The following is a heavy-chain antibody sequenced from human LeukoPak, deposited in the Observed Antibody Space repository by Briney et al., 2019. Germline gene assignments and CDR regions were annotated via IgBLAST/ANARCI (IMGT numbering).Heavy chain of an antibody. CDR2: IKPNSGGT. D-gene: IGHD5-12*01. V-gene: IGHV1-2*06. Sequence: ASVKVSCKASGYTFTGYYIHWVRQAPGQGLEWMGRIKPNSGGTDYAQKFQGRVTMTRDTSISTAYMEVSRLTSDDTAAYYCATTTSGTYLFDYWGQGTLVTVSS. CDR3: ATTTSGTYLFDY. CDR1: GYTFTGYY. J-gene: IGHJ4*02.